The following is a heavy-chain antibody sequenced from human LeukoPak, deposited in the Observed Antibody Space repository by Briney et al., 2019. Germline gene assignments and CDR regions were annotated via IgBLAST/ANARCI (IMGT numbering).Heavy chain of an antibody. Sequence: GGSLRLSCAASGFTFSSYGMHWVRQAPGKGLEWVAVIWYDGSNKYYADSVKGRFTISRDNSKNTLYLQMNSLRAEDTAVYYCAREAGYSSSWVIDYWGQGTLVTVSS. V-gene: IGHV3-33*01. D-gene: IGHD6-13*01. J-gene: IGHJ4*02. CDR3: AREAGYSSSWVIDY. CDR1: GFTFSSYG. CDR2: IWYDGSNK.